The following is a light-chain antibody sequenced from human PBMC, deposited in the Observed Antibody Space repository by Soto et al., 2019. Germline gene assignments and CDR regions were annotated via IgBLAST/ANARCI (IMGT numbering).Light chain of an antibody. J-gene: IGKJ1*01. Sequence: EIVLTQSPGTLSLSPGERATLSCRASQSVSSNYLAWYQQKPGQAPRLLIYGASSRATGIPDRFTGSGSGTDFTLTISRLEPEDFAVYYCQQYDGSPRTFGQGTKVDIK. CDR2: GAS. CDR3: QQYDGSPRT. V-gene: IGKV3-20*01. CDR1: QSVSSNY.